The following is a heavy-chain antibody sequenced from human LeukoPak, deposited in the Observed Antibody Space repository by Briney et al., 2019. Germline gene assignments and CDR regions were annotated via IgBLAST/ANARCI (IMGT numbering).Heavy chain of an antibody. CDR3: ARGRARGVAAPFDY. D-gene: IGHD3-10*01. Sequence: GGSLRLSCAASAFTFSDYYMSWIRQAPGKGLEWVSYISSSSSYTNYVDSVKGRFTISRDNAKNSLYLQMNSLRADDTAVYYCARGRARGVAAPFDYWGQGTLVTVSS. V-gene: IGHV3-11*05. CDR1: AFTFSDYY. J-gene: IGHJ4*02. CDR2: ISSSSSYT.